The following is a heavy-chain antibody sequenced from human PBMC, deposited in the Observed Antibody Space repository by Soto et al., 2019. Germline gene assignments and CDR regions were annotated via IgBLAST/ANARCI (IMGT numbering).Heavy chain of an antibody. CDR2: ISAYNGNT. V-gene: IGHV1-18*01. Sequence: ASVKVSCKASGYTFTSYGISWVRQAPGQGLEWMGWISAYNGNTNYAQKLQGRVTMTTDTSASTAYMELSSLRSEDTAVYYCARNEVGLRACDYWGQGTLVTVSS. D-gene: IGHD5-12*01. J-gene: IGHJ4*02. CDR1: GYTFTSYG. CDR3: ARNEVGLRACDY.